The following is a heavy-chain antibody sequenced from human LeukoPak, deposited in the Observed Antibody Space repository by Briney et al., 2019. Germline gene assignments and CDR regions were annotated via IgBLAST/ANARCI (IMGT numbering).Heavy chain of an antibody. J-gene: IGHJ4*02. V-gene: IGHV1-18*01. D-gene: IGHD6-19*01. Sequence: GASVKVSCKASGYTFTSYGISWVRQAPGQGLEWMGWISAYNGNTNYAQKLQGRATMTTDTSTSTAYMELRSLRSDDTAVYYCARVVWTIAVAGTGTYDYWGQGTLVTVSS. CDR1: GYTFTSYG. CDR2: ISAYNGNT. CDR3: ARVVWTIAVAGTGTYDY.